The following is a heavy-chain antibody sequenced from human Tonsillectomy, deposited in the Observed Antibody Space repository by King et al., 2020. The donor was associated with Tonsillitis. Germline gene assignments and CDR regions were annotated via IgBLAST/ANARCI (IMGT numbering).Heavy chain of an antibody. V-gene: IGHV1-46*01. CDR1: GYTFTSYY. D-gene: IGHD3-9*01. J-gene: IGHJ4*02. CDR2: INPSGGST. Sequence: VQLVESGAEVKKPGASVKVSCRASGYTFTSYYMHWVRQAPGQGLEWMGIINPSGGSTSYAQKFQGRVTMTRDTSTSTVYVKLSSLRCEDPAVYYCAKADYDILTGRIYYFDYWGQGTLVTVSS. CDR3: AKADYDILTGRIYYFDY.